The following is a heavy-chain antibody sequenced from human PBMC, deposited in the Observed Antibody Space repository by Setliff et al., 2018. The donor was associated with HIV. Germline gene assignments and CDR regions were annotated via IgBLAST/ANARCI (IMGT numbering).Heavy chain of an antibody. CDR2: IFHTGSS. J-gene: IGHJ4*02. CDR1: GGSLSSSNNF. CDR3: ARDQRLSY. V-gene: IGHV4-61*05. Sequence: SETLSLTCTVSGGSLSSSNNFWGWIRQRPGKGLEWMGDIFHTGSSTYNPSLKSRVTISVDKSKNQFSLKLSSVTAADTAVYYCARDQRLSYWGQGTLVTVSS.